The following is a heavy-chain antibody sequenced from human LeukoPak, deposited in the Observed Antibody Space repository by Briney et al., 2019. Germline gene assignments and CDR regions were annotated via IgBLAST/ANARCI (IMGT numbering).Heavy chain of an antibody. J-gene: IGHJ4*02. D-gene: IGHD2-15*01. CDR3: ASGGSCSALCLGNY. CDR1: GGSISSSSYY. CDR2: IYYSGST. V-gene: IGHV4-39*01. Sequence: PSETLSLTCTVSGGSISSSSYYWGWIRQPPGKGLEWIGSIYYSGSTYYNPSLKSRDTISVDTSKNQFSLKLSSVTAADTAVYYSASGGSCSALCLGNYWGQGTLVTVSS.